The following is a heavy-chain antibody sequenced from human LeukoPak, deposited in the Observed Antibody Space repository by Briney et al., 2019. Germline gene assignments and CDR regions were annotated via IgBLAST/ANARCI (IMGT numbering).Heavy chain of an antibody. CDR1: GYTFTGYY. V-gene: IGHV1-2*02. J-gene: IGHJ4*02. D-gene: IGHD5-24*01. CDR3: ARVVRRDGYNLGY. Sequence: ASVKVSCKASGYTFTGYYMHWVRQAPGQGLEWMGWINPNSGGTNYAQKFQGRVTMTRDTSISTAYMELSRLRSDGTAVYYCARVVRRDGYNLGYWGQGTLVTVSS. CDR2: INPNSGGT.